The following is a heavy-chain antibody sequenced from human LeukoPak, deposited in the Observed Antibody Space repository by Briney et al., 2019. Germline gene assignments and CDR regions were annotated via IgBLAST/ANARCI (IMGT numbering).Heavy chain of an antibody. Sequence: SETLSLTCTVSGASFNSDDQYWKWIRQSPGKVLEWIASIHPSGMLSNNPSLESRVTMSRDTSKNQFSLNLNSVTAADTAVYFCSRGLDSRKLGYWGQGILVTVSS. J-gene: IGHJ4*02. CDR3: SRGLDSRKLGY. CDR1: GASFNSDDQY. D-gene: IGHD3-22*01. V-gene: IGHV4-31*03. CDR2: IHPSGML.